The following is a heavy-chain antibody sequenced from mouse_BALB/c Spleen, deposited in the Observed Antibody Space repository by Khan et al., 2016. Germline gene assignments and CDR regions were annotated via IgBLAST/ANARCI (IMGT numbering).Heavy chain of an antibody. Sequence: EVQLVETGGGLVQPKGSLKLSCAASGFTFNTSVMSWVRQAPGKGLEWVARMRSKSYNFATYYADSVKDRFTISRDDSQSILYLQMNNLKAEDTAMCYCVRSDGYYFAYWGQGTLVTVSA. CDR1: GFTFNTSV. CDR2: MRSKSYNFAT. D-gene: IGHD2-3*01. V-gene: IGHV10S3*01. CDR3: VRSDGYYFAY. J-gene: IGHJ3*01.